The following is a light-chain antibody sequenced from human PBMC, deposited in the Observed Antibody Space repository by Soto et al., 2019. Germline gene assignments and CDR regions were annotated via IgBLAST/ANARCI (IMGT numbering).Light chain of an antibody. CDR1: SSEVSAYDF. J-gene: IGLJ1*01. V-gene: IGLV2-14*03. CDR2: EVS. Sequence: QCVLTQPASGSGAPGQARSISCTGKSSEVSAYDFVSWYQQHPDKAPKLMIYEVSNRPSGVSNRFSGSKSVNTATLTFSGLQAEDEADYYCSSYTSSSTRVFGTGTKVTVL. CDR3: SSYTSSSTRV.